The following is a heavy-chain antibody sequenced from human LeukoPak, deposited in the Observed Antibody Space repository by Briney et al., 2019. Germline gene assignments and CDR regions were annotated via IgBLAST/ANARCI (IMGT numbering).Heavy chain of an antibody. D-gene: IGHD4-17*01. CDR3: ATDYGDESPMVDY. Sequence: ASVKVSCKASGYTFTSYYMHWVRQAPGQGLEWMGGFNPSGGSTTYAQKFQGRVTMTTDTSTSTVYMELSSLRSEDTAVYYCATDYGDESPMVDYWGQGTLVTVSS. CDR1: GYTFTSYY. CDR2: FNPSGGST. V-gene: IGHV1-46*01. J-gene: IGHJ4*02.